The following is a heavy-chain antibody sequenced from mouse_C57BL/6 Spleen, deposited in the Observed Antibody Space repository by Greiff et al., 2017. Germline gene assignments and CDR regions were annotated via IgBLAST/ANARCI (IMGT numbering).Heavy chain of an antibody. V-gene: IGHV1-7*01. CDR2: INPSSGYT. D-gene: IGHD1-1*01. Sequence: QVQLQQSGAELAKPGASVKLSCKASGYTFTSYWMHWVKQRPGQGPEWIGYINPSSGYTKYNQKFKDKATLTADKSSSTAYMQLSSLTYEDSAVYYCARRGESTTVVATDAMDYWGQGTSVTVSS. CDR1: GYTFTSYW. CDR3: ARRGESTTVVATDAMDY. J-gene: IGHJ4*01.